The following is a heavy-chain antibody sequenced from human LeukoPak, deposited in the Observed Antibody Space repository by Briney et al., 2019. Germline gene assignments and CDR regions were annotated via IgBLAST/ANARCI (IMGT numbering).Heavy chain of an antibody. Sequence: SETLSLTCTVSGGSISSGSYYWGWIRQPPGKGLEWIGSIYYTGSTYSNPSLKSRVTIFVDTSKKQFSLKLSSVTAADTALYYCARLRRETSGWYYFDYWGQGTLVTVSS. J-gene: IGHJ4*02. V-gene: IGHV4-39*01. CDR2: IYYTGST. CDR3: ARLRRETSGWYYFDY. CDR1: GGSISSGSYY. D-gene: IGHD6-19*01.